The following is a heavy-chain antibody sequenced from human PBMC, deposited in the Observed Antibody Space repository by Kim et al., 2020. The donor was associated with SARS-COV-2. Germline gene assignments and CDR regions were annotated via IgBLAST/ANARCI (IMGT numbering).Heavy chain of an antibody. J-gene: IGHJ5*02. V-gene: IGHV4-34*01. CDR1: GGSFSGYY. CDR3: ARVRSVLRYFDLRGHRNWFDP. D-gene: IGHD3-9*01. CDR2: INHSGST. Sequence: SETLSLTCAVYGGSFSGYYWSWIRQPPGKGLEWIGEINHSGSTNYNASLKSRVTITVDTSKNQFSLKLSSVTAADAAVYYCARVRSVLRYFDLRGHRNWFDPWGQGTLVTVSS.